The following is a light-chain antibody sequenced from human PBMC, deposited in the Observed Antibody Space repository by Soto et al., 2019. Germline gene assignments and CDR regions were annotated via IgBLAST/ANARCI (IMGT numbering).Light chain of an antibody. Sequence: DSVLTQSPGTLSLSPGERATLSCRASQSVSSGYLAWYQQKPGQAPRLLIYGASNRATGIPDRFSGSGSGTDFTLTISRLEPEDFAVYYCQQYGSSGTFGQGTKVDIK. CDR2: GAS. CDR1: QSVSSGY. V-gene: IGKV3-20*01. CDR3: QQYGSSGT. J-gene: IGKJ1*01.